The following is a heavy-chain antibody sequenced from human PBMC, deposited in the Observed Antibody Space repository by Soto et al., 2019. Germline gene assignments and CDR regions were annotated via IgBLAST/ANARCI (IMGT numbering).Heavy chain of an antibody. CDR2: ISYYGTNE. D-gene: IGHD1-26*01. Sequence: QVQLVESGGGVVQPGRSLRLSCEASGFTFSGYGMHWVRQAPGKGLEWVAVISYYGTNEYYEDSVQGRFTISRDNSKNTLYLQMTSLRIEDTAVYFCAKEDPSGRYSLDYWGQGSQVTVSS. CDR3: AKEDPSGRYSLDY. CDR1: GFTFSGYG. V-gene: IGHV3-30*18. J-gene: IGHJ4*02.